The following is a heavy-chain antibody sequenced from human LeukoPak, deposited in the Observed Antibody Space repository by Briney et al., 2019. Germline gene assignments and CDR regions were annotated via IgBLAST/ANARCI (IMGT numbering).Heavy chain of an antibody. CDR1: GFTVSGNY. Sequence: GGSLRLSCAASGFTVSGNYMTWVRQAPGKGLEWVSIVYSGGSTYYADSVKGRFTISRDNSKNTLYLQMNSLRAEDTAVYYCARGHHYDSGSSFDYWGQGTLVTVSS. CDR2: VYSGGST. J-gene: IGHJ4*02. D-gene: IGHD3-10*01. V-gene: IGHV3-53*01. CDR3: ARGHHYDSGSSFDY.